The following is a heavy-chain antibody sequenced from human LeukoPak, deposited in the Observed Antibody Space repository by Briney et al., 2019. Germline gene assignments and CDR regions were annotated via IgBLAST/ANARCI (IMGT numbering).Heavy chain of an antibody. V-gene: IGHV4-61*02. D-gene: IGHD5-12*01. Sequence: SQTLSLTCTVSGGSISSGSYYWSSIRQPAGKGLEWIGRIYTSGSTNYNPSLKSRVTISVDTSKNQFSLKLSSVTAADTAVYYCAREKMSGYDRFSGDYFDYWGQGTLVTVSS. CDR3: AREKMSGYDRFSGDYFDY. J-gene: IGHJ4*02. CDR2: IYTSGST. CDR1: GGSISSGSYY.